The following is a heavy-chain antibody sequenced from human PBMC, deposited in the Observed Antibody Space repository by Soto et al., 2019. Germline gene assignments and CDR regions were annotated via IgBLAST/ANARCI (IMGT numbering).Heavy chain of an antibody. D-gene: IGHD1-26*01. V-gene: IGHV3-30*18. CDR2: ITDDGSNT. J-gene: IGHJ4*02. CDR3: AKEGGLSGSYYISSSYYFDY. Sequence: GGSLRLSCEASGFTFSTCGMRWVRQAPGKGLEWVAIITDDGSNTYYADSVKGRFTISRDNSKNTLYLQMNSLRAEDTSVYYCAKEGGLSGSYYISSSYYFDYWGQGTLVTVSS. CDR1: GFTFSTCG.